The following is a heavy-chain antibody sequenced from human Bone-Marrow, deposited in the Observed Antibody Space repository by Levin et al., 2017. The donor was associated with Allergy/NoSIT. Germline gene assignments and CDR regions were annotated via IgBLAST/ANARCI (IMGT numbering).Heavy chain of an antibody. V-gene: IGHV3-15*01. D-gene: IGHD2-21*02. Sequence: GGSLRLSCAASEFTFTNAWMSWVRQAPGKGLEWIGLIKSKIDGGTPHYAAPVKGRFTISRDDSKSTLYLQMNSLKAEDTGLYYCTTAEHCVGSGCYSFKDYWGQGTLVTVSS. CDR2: IKSKIDGGTP. J-gene: IGHJ4*02. CDR1: EFTFTNAW. CDR3: TTAEHCVGSGCYSFKDY.